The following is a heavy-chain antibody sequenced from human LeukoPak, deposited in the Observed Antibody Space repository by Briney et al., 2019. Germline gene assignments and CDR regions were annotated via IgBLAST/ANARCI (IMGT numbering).Heavy chain of an antibody. CDR3: AREKKTEWTTGAFDM. D-gene: IGHD3-3*01. Sequence: GGSLRLSCAASGFTFSDYYMSWIRHAPETGLEWLSYTSPSGGTIYYTDSVKGRFTMSRDNAQNALYLEMNSLRAEDTAVYYCAREKKTEWTTGAFDMWGQGTMVIVSS. V-gene: IGHV3-11*01. CDR2: TSPSGGTI. J-gene: IGHJ3*02. CDR1: GFTFSDYY.